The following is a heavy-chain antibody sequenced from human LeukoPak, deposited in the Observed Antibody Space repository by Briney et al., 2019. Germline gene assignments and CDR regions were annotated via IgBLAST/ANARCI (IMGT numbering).Heavy chain of an antibody. J-gene: IGHJ6*03. D-gene: IGHD4-11*01. CDR1: GFTFSMYR. CDR3: TRVEETATTAAIIRKYSYYYYYMDV. CDR2: IKQDGSET. Sequence: PGGSLRPSCAASGFTFSMYRMSWVRQAPGKGLEWVANIKQDGSETHYVDPVKGRFTISRDNAKNSLYLQMSSLRAEDTAVYYCTRVEETATTAAIIRKYSYYYYYMDVWGKGNTVTVSS. V-gene: IGHV3-7*01.